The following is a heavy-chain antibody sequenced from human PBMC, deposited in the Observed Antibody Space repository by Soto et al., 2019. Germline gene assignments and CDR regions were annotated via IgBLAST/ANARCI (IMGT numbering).Heavy chain of an antibody. CDR3: VGEGYGGSYAAS. CDR1: GSTFSNYD. V-gene: IGHV3-30*03. J-gene: IGHJ4*02. D-gene: IGHD1-26*01. Sequence: QVQLVQSGGGVVQPGRSLSLSCEASGSTFSNYDMDWVRQAPGKGLEWVAIISFDGSKTYYADSVKGRFTVSRDNSKNTLFVKMNGRSLADTATYSCVGEGYGGSYAASGGQGSLVTVSS. CDR2: ISFDGSKT.